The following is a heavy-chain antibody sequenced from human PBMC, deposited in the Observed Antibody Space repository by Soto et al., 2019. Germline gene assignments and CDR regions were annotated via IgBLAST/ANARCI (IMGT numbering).Heavy chain of an antibody. CDR2: VDYRGTA. V-gene: IGHV4-39*01. CDR1: SGSISVTNVF. D-gene: IGHD1-20*01. J-gene: IGHJ4*02. Sequence: SETLSLTCTVSSGSISVTNVFWGWVRQPPGKGLEWIGYVDYRGTAYFSPSLATRVTFHVDTSKNQFSLTLYSVTAADTAVYYCARITCRHLDYWGQGILVTVS. CDR3: ARITCRHLDY.